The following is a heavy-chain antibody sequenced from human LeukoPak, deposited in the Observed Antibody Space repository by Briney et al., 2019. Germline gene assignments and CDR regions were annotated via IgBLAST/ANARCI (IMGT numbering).Heavy chain of an antibody. J-gene: IGHJ4*02. CDR2: FDPEDGET. Sequence: ASVKVSCKVSGYTLTELSMHWVRQAPGKGLEWMGGFDPEDGETIYAQKFQGRVTMTTDTSTSTAYMELRSLRSDDTAVYYCARDFPLVVGATTDYFDYWGQGTLVTVSS. V-gene: IGHV1-24*01. CDR1: GYTLTELS. D-gene: IGHD1-26*01. CDR3: ARDFPLVVGATTDYFDY.